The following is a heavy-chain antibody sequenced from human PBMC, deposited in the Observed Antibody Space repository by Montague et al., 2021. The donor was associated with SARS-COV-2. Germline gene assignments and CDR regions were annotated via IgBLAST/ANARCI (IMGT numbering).Heavy chain of an antibody. Sequence: SETLSLTCAVSSQSFRGYYWSWIRQPPGKGLEWIGEINHSGSTTYNPSLESRVSISADTSNKQFSLKVTSVTAADTAVYYCARLGAITLVRGITKADFSNYGMDVWGQGTTVTVSS. V-gene: IGHV4-34*01. CDR2: INHSGST. CDR1: SQSFRGYY. D-gene: IGHD3-10*01. CDR3: ARLGAITLVRGITKADFSNYGMDV. J-gene: IGHJ6*02.